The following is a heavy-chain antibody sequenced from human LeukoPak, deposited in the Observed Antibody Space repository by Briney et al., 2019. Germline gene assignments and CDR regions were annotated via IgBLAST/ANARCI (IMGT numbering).Heavy chain of an antibody. CDR2: IYSGDSHT. CDR3: ARHRPEYSSGWYAAPDYYSDY. D-gene: IGHD6-19*01. V-gene: IGHV5-51*01. Sequence: GESLKTSCKGSGYSFTYWIGWVRQMPGKGLEWMGIIYSGDSHTKYSPSFQGRVTISADKSISTAYLQWSSLEASDTAMYYCARHRPEYSSGWYAAPDYYSDYWGQGTLVTVSS. CDR1: GYSFTYW. J-gene: IGHJ4*02.